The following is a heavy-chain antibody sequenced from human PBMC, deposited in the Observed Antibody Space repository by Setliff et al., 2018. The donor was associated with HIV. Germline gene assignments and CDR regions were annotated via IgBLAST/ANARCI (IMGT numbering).Heavy chain of an antibody. J-gene: IGHJ4*02. CDR1: GGSFRSSRYY. D-gene: IGHD3-10*01. V-gene: IGHV4-39*01. CDR2: IHYGGFF. Sequence: PSETLSLTCTVSGGSFRSSRYYWGWIRQPPGKGLEWIGNIHYGGFFWYSPSLKSRVTISVDTSKNQFSLKLSSVTAAETAVYYCARPALGIGGGSRFDNWGQGTRVTVS. CDR3: ARPALGIGGGSRFDN.